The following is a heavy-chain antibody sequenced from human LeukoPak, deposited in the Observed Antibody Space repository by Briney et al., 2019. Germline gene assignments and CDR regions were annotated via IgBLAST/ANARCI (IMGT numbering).Heavy chain of an antibody. J-gene: IGHJ3*02. CDR2: IYYSGST. V-gene: IGHV4-59*01. CDR3: ASFDGSRGAFDI. Sequence: SETLSLTCTVSGGFISSYYWSWIRQPPGKGLEWIGYIYYSGSTNYNPSLKSRVTISVDTSKNQFSLKLSSVTAADTAVYYCASFDGSRGAFDIWGQGTMVTVSS. D-gene: IGHD3-9*01. CDR1: GGFISSYY.